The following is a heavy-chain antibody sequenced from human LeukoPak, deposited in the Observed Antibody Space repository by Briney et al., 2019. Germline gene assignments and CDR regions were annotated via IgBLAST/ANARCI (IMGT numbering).Heavy chain of an antibody. Sequence: GASVKVSCKASGYTFTSYGISWVRQAPGQGLEWMGWVSAYNGNTNYAQKLQGRVTMTTDTSTSTAYMALSSLRSEDTAVYYCARHSSRESFYDFDSWGQGALIIVSS. D-gene: IGHD3-16*01. CDR1: GYTFTSYG. CDR2: VSAYNGNT. V-gene: IGHV1-18*01. J-gene: IGHJ4*02. CDR3: ARHSSRESFYDFDS.